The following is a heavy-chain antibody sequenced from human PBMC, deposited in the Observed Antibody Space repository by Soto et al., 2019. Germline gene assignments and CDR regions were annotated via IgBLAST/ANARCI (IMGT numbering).Heavy chain of an antibody. CDR3: ANDGDALGVVAARMYFQH. D-gene: IGHD2-15*01. Sequence: PGGSLRLSCAASGFTFSSYAMSWVRQAPGKGLEWVSAISGSGGSTYYADSVKGRFTISRDNSKNTLYLQMYSLRAEDTAVYYCANDGDALGVVAARMYFQHWGQGTLFTVSS. J-gene: IGHJ1*01. V-gene: IGHV3-23*01. CDR2: ISGSGGST. CDR1: GFTFSSYA.